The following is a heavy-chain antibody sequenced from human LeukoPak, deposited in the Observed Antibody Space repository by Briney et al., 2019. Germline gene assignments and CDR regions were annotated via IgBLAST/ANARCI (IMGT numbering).Heavy chain of an antibody. Sequence: PGGSLRPSCVASGFTFRSYSLNWVRQAPGKGLERISYISGTSSTIYYTDSVKGRFTISRDNGKNSLYLQMNSLEVEDTAMYYCARDGTGGVNYFGAGSYDSWGQGTLVVVSS. D-gene: IGHD3-10*01. CDR2: ISGTSSTI. V-gene: IGHV3-48*01. CDR3: ARDGTGGVNYFGAGSYDS. CDR1: GFTFRSYS. J-gene: IGHJ4*02.